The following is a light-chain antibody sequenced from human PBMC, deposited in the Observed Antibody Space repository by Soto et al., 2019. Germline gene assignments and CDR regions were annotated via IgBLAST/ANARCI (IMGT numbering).Light chain of an antibody. CDR2: DAS. CDR3: QQRYSWPPLT. V-gene: IGKV3-11*01. J-gene: IGKJ4*01. Sequence: EIVLTQSPATLSLSPVERATLSCRASQSVSSSLAWYQQKPGQAPRLLIYDASNRATGIPARFSGSGSGTDFTLTISSLEPEDFAVYYCQQRYSWPPLTFGGGTKVEIK. CDR1: QSVSSS.